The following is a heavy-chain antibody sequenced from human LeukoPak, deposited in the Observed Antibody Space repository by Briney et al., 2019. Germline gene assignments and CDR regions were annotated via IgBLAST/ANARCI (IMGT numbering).Heavy chain of an antibody. Sequence: GALVKASCKAAGYTFTSYYMHWVRQAPGRRLEWMGRIIPILGIAEYAQKFQGRVTITADKSTSTAYMELSSLRSEDTAVYYCAREYCSSTSCYAPYPYYYYYGMDVWGQGTTVTVSS. CDR3: AREYCSSTSCYAPYPYYYYYGMDV. D-gene: IGHD2-2*01. CDR2: IIPILGIA. CDR1: GYTFTSYY. V-gene: IGHV1-69*04. J-gene: IGHJ6*02.